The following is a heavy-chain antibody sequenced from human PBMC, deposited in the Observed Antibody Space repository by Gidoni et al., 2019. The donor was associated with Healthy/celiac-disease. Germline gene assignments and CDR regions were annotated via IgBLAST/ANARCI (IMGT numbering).Heavy chain of an antibody. CDR1: GYPFTGYY. Sequence: QVQLVPSWAELKKPWSSVKVSCKASGYPFTGYYMHWVRQAPGQVLEWMGWINTNSGGTNYAQKVQGRVTMTRDTSISTAYKELSRLRADDTAVYYCATRGGAEMATILVGYWGQGTLVTVSS. D-gene: IGHD5-12*01. CDR3: ATRGGAEMATILVGY. V-gene: IGHV1-2*02. J-gene: IGHJ4*02. CDR2: INTNSGGT.